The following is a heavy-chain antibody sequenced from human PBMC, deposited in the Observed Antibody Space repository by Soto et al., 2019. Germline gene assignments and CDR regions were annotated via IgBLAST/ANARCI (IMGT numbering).Heavy chain of an antibody. J-gene: IGHJ4*02. V-gene: IGHV1-2*04. D-gene: IGHD3-22*01. CDR1: GYTFTGYY. CDR3: ARAAYYYESSGYYPGDY. CDR2: INPNSGST. Sequence: GASVKVSCKASGYTFTGYYMHWVRQAPGQGLEWMGWINPNSGSTNYAQNFQGWVTVTRDTSISTAYMELSRLRSDDTAVYYCARAAYYYESSGYYPGDYWGQGTLVTVSS.